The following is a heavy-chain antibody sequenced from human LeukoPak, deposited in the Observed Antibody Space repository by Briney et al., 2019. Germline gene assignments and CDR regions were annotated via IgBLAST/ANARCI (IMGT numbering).Heavy chain of an antibody. J-gene: IGHJ4*02. CDR3: AKDRVLRDDGWVFDF. D-gene: IGHD5-24*01. V-gene: IGHV3-23*01. CDR1: GFTFSSYA. Sequence: PGGSLRLSCAASGFTFSSYAMSWVRQAPGKGLEWVSTISGSGGSTYYADSVKGRFSVSRANSKNTLYLQMNSLRAEDTAVYYCAKDRVLRDDGWVFDFWGQGTLVTVSS. CDR2: ISGSGGST.